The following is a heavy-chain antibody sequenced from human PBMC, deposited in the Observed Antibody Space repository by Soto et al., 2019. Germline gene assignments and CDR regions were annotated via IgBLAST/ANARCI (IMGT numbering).Heavy chain of an antibody. CDR1: GGSISSSNW. Sequence: QVQLQESGPGLVKPSGTLTLTCAVSGGSISSSNWWSWVRQPPRKGLEWIGEIYHSGNTNYKPSRKRRVTMAEDKSRNQFSRKLSSVTAADTAVYYCARRWGEGRVDYWGQGTLVSVSS. V-gene: IGHV4-4*02. CDR3: ARRWGEGRVDY. D-gene: IGHD3-10*01. J-gene: IGHJ4*02. CDR2: IYHSGNT.